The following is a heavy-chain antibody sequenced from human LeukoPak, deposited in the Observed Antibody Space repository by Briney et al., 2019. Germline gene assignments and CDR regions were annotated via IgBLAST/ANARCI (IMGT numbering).Heavy chain of an antibody. CDR3: AGNVAAAGPDYFDY. CDR1: GGSISSYY. D-gene: IGHD6-13*01. V-gene: IGHV4-59*01. J-gene: IGHJ4*02. Sequence: SETLSLTCTVSGGSISSYYWSWIRQPPGKGLEWIGYIYYTGSTNYNPSLKSRVTISVDTSKNQFSLKLSSVTTADTAVYYCAGNVAAAGPDYFDYWGQGTLVTVSS. CDR2: IYYTGST.